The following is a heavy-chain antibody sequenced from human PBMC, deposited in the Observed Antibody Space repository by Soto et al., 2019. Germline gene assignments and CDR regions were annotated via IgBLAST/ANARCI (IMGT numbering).Heavy chain of an antibody. CDR3: ARHYRRGYCSGGSCYSAYNWFDP. V-gene: IGHV4-39*01. Sequence: SETLSLTCTVSGGSISSSSYYWGWIRQPPGKGLEWIGSIYYSGSTYYNPSLKSRVTISVDTSKNQFSLKLSSVTAADTAVYYCARHYRRGYCSGGSCYSAYNWFDPWGEGTLVTLSS. CDR1: GGSISSSSYY. J-gene: IGHJ5*02. CDR2: IYYSGST. D-gene: IGHD2-15*01.